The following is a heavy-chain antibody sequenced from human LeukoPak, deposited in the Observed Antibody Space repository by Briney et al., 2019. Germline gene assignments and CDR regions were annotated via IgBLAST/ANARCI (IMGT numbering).Heavy chain of an antibody. D-gene: IGHD3-10*01. CDR1: GYTLTELS. Sequence: ASVKVSCKLSGYTLTELSIHWVRQAPGKGLEWMGGFDPEDGETIYAQKFQGRVTMTRNTSISTAYMDLSSLRSEDTAVYYCARGPLPGADPYYFDYWGQGTLVTVSS. J-gene: IGHJ4*02. V-gene: IGHV1-24*01. CDR2: FDPEDGET. CDR3: ARGPLPGADPYYFDY.